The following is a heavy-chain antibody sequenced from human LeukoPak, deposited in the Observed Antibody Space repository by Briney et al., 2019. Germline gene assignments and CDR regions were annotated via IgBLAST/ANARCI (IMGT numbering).Heavy chain of an antibody. Sequence: ASVKVSCKPSGYTFTSYGISWVRQAPGQGLEWMGWISAYNGNTNYAQKLQGRGTMTTDTSTSTAYMELRSLRSDDTAVYYCARNRDPSSYYYDSSGYPIFDYWGQGTLVTVSS. J-gene: IGHJ4*02. V-gene: IGHV1-18*01. CDR2: ISAYNGNT. CDR1: GYTFTSYG. D-gene: IGHD3-22*01. CDR3: ARNRDPSSYYYDSSGYPIFDY.